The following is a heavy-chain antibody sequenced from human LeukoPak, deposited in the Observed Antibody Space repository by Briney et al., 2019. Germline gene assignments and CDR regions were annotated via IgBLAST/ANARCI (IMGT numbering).Heavy chain of an antibody. V-gene: IGHV3-7*01. CDR3: AREISGYYYNPCDY. D-gene: IGHD3-22*01. CDR2: IAEDGSEK. Sequence: GGSLRLSCAASGFTFSNHWMSWVRQAPGKGLEWVADIAEDGSEKYYVDSVKGRFTISRDISKNTLYLQMNSLRADDTAVYYCAREISGYYYNPCDYWGQGTLVIVSS. CDR1: GFTFSNHW. J-gene: IGHJ4*02.